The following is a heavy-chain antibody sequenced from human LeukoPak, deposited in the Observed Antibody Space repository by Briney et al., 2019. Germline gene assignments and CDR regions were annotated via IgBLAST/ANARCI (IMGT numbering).Heavy chain of an antibody. Sequence: GGSLRLSPAASGFTFSSYSMDWVRQAPGKGLEWVSYISSSSSTIYYADSVKGRFTISRDNAKNSLYLQMNSLRAEDTAVYYCARDMIVGFDYWGQGTLVTVSS. J-gene: IGHJ4*02. CDR2: ISSSSSTI. V-gene: IGHV3-48*01. CDR1: GFTFSSYS. CDR3: ARDMIVGFDY. D-gene: IGHD3-22*01.